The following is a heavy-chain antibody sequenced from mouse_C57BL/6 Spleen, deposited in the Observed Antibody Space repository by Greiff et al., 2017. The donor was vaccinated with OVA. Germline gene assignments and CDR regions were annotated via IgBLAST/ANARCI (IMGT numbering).Heavy chain of an antibody. CDR2: IYWDADK. J-gene: IGHJ4*01. D-gene: IGHD1-1*01. V-gene: IGHV8-12*01. CDR1: GFSLSTSGMG. CDR3: ARKNYYGSSFYAMDY. Sequence: QVTLKECGPGILQSSQTLSLTCSFSGFSLSTSGMGVSWIRQPSGKGLEWLAPIYWDADKRYNPSLKSRLTISKYTSRNQVFLKITSVDTADTATYYCARKNYYGSSFYAMDYWGQGTSVTVAS.